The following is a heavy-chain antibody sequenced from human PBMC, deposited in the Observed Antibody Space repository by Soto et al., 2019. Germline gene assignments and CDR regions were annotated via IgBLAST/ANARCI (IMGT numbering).Heavy chain of an antibody. CDR1: GYTFTSYY. J-gene: IGHJ5*02. Sequence: ASVKVSCKASGYTFTSYYMHWVRQAPGQGLEWMGIINPSGGSTSYAQKFQGRVTMTRDTSTSTVYTELSSLRSEDTAVYYCARSHIKARVLFDPWGQGTLVTVSS. D-gene: IGHD1-1*01. CDR3: ARSHIKARVLFDP. V-gene: IGHV1-46*03. CDR2: INPSGGST.